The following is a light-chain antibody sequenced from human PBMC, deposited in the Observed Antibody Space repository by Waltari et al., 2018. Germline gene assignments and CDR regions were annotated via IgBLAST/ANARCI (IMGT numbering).Light chain of an antibody. CDR1: NIDRYS. CDR3: QVWDSNIDHGV. Sequence: VLTQPPSLSVAQGQTAKITCGRHNIDRYSVHWYRQKPGQAPGGVLSVNSDRPSGIPERFSGSNSGNTATLTISRVEAGDEADYYCQVWDSNIDHGVFGGGTKLTVL. V-gene: IGLV3-21*02. J-gene: IGLJ3*02. CDR2: VNS.